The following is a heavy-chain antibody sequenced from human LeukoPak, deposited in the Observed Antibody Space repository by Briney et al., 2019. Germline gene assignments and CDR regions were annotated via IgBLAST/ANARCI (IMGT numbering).Heavy chain of an antibody. CDR1: GFTFSSYG. Sequence: GRSLRLSCAASGFTFSSYGMHWVRQAPGKGLEWVAVIWYDGSNKYYADSVKGRFTISRDNSKNTLYLQMNSLRAEDTAVYYCARDRFSGLGYYDSSGYYPDYWGQGTLVTVSS. D-gene: IGHD3-22*01. CDR3: ARDRFSGLGYYDSSGYYPDY. CDR2: IWYDGSNK. J-gene: IGHJ4*02. V-gene: IGHV3-33*01.